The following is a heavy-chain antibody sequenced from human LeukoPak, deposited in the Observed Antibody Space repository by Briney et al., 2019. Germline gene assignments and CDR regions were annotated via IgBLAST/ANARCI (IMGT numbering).Heavy chain of an antibody. J-gene: IGHJ4*02. V-gene: IGHV4-59*08. CDR2: ISFDGTT. D-gene: IGHD1-26*01. CDR1: SGLINSYY. CDR3: ARQVGSSRFDF. Sequence: SETLSLTCTVSSGLINSYYWSWIRQPPGKGLEWIGYISFDGTTNYSPSLKSRVIISVDTSQNHFSLNLNSVTAADTAIYYCARQVGSSRFDFWGQGIVVTVSP.